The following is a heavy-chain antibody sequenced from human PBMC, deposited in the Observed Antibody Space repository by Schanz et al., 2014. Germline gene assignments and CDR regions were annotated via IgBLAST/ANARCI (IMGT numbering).Heavy chain of an antibody. CDR3: ARGIPYGSSTSCTGLDAYDV. V-gene: IGHV1-69*09. J-gene: IGHJ3*01. Sequence: QVQLVQSGAEVKKPGASVRVSCKASGYSFTTYDVNWVRQATGQGLEWMGRIIPILDKTNYAQKSQGRVTMTADKSTSTAYMELRNVRYDDTAMYYCARGIPYGSSTSCTGLDAYDVWGQGTLVTVSS. D-gene: IGHD2-2*01. CDR1: GYSFTTYD. CDR2: IIPILDKT.